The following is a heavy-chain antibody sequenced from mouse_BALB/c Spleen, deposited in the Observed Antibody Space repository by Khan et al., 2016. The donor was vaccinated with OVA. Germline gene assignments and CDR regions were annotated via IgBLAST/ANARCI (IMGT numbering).Heavy chain of an antibody. CDR2: TNPTNGRT. CDR3: ARVRKKVATYFDY. D-gene: IGHD1-1*01. J-gene: IGHJ2*01. V-gene: IGHV1S81*02. CDR1: GYTFNSYW. Sequence: EDGAELVKAGASVKMSCKASGYTFNSYWMHWVKQRLGQGLEWVAETNPTNGRTYYNEKFKSKATLTVDKSSSTAYMLLSSPTFEDYAVYYYARVRKKVATYFDYWGQGTTLTVSS.